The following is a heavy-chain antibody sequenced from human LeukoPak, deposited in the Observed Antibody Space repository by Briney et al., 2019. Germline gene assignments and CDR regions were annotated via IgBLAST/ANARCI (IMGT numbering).Heavy chain of an antibody. D-gene: IGHD3-22*01. Sequence: SETLSLTCTVSGGSISSYYWSWIRQPPGKGLEWIGYIYYSASTNYNPSLKSRVTISVDTSKNQFSLKLSSVTATDTAVYYCPRVAAGSNYEYYFDYWGQGTLVTVSS. CDR3: PRVAAGSNYEYYFDY. J-gene: IGHJ4*02. CDR2: IYYSAST. V-gene: IGHV4-59*01. CDR1: GGSISSYY.